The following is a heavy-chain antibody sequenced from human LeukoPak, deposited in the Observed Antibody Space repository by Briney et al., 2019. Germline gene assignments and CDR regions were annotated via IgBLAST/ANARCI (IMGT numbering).Heavy chain of an antibody. CDR3: ARGFVFWSGYNWFDP. CDR1: GGSISSSSYY. V-gene: IGHV4-39*01. D-gene: IGHD3-3*01. Sequence: PSETLSLTCTVSGGSISSSSYYWGWIRQPPGKGLEWIGSIYYSGSTYYNPSLKSRVTISVDTSKNQFSLKLSSVTAADTAVYYCARGFVFWSGYNWFDPWGQGTLVTVSS. J-gene: IGHJ5*02. CDR2: IYYSGST.